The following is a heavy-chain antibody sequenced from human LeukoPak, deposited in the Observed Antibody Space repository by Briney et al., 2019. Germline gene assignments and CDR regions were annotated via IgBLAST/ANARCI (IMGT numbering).Heavy chain of an antibody. CDR3: ARDRSSRLPSDFDY. V-gene: IGHV3-13*01. J-gene: IGHJ4*02. Sequence: PGGSLRLSCAASGFTFSSYDMHWVRQATGKGLEWVSAIGTAGDTYYPGSVKGRFTISRENAKNSLYLQMNSLRAGDTAVYYCARDRSSRLPSDFDYWGQGTLVTVSS. D-gene: IGHD2-2*01. CDR1: GFTFSSYD. CDR2: IGTAGDT.